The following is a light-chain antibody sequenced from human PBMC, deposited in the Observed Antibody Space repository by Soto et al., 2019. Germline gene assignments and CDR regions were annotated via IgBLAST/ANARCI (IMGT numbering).Light chain of an antibody. CDR3: QHRTNWPPALT. Sequence: EIVLTQSPATLSLSPGARAPLSCRASQSVNNFLAGYQQKPGQAPRLLIYDTSIRATDIPARFSGSGSGTDFTLTISSLEPEDFAVYYCQHRTNWPPALTFAGGTKVDI. J-gene: IGKJ4*01. CDR1: QSVNNF. CDR2: DTS. V-gene: IGKV3-11*01.